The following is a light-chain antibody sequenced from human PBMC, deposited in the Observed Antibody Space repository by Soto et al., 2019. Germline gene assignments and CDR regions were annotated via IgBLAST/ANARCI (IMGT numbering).Light chain of an antibody. CDR2: DVS. J-gene: IGLJ2*01. CDR3: YSYAVGRTFV. V-gene: IGLV2-11*01. Sequence: QSVLTQPRSVSGSPGQSVTISCTGTSSDVGAFNYVSWYQQHPGKAPRLIIFDVSKWPSGVPDRFSGSKSGNTAFLTISGLQAEDEADYYCYSYAVGRTFVFGGGTKVTVL. CDR1: SSDVGAFNY.